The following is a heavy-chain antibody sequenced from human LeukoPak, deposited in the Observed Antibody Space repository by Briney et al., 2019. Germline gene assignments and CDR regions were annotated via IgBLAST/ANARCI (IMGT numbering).Heavy chain of an antibody. J-gene: IGHJ4*02. Sequence: GGSLRLSCAASGFTFSRYGMHWVRQAPGKGLEWVAVISYDGSNKYYADSVKGRFTISRDNSKNTLYLQMNSLRAEDTAVYYCAKGYYYDSSGSQYYFDYWGLGTLVTVSS. CDR2: ISYDGSNK. CDR3: AKGYYYDSSGSQYYFDY. D-gene: IGHD3-22*01. V-gene: IGHV3-30*18. CDR1: GFTFSRYG.